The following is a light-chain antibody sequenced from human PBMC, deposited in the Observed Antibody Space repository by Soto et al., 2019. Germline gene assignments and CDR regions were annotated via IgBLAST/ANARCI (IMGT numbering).Light chain of an antibody. J-gene: IGKJ5*01. Sequence: EIVLTQSPGTLSLSPGERATLSCRASQSVSSNYLAWYQQKPGQAPRVLIYVASSRATGIPDRFSGSGSGTDVTLTISRLEPEDFAVYYCQQYGSSPITFGQGTRLEMK. CDR2: VAS. CDR3: QQYGSSPIT. V-gene: IGKV3-20*01. CDR1: QSVSSNY.